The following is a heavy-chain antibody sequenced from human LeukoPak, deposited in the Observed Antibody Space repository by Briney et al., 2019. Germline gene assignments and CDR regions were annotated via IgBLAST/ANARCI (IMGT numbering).Heavy chain of an antibody. J-gene: IGHJ6*03. V-gene: IGHV1-46*01. CDR3: ARGPSITMVRGGQWYYYMDV. D-gene: IGHD3-10*01. CDR2: INPSGGST. Sequence: GASVKVSCKASGYTFTSYYIHWVRQAPGQGLEWMGLINPSGGSTNYAQKFQGRVTMTRDTSTSTVYMELGSLRSEDTAVYYCARGPSITMVRGGQWYYYMDVWGKGTTVTISS. CDR1: GYTFTSYY.